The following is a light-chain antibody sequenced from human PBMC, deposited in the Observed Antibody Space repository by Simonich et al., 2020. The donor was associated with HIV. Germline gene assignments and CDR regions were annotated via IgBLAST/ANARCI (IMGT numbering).Light chain of an antibody. CDR1: SSNIGSNL. CDR2: KNN. J-gene: IGLJ3*02. V-gene: IGLV1-44*01. Sequence: QSVLTQAPSASGTPGQRVTLSCSGSSSNIGSNLVNLYQKLPGTAPKLLIYKNNQRPSGVPDRFSGSKSGTSASLAISGLQSEDEADYYCAAWDDTLNGPVFGGGTKLTVL. CDR3: AAWDDTLNGPV.